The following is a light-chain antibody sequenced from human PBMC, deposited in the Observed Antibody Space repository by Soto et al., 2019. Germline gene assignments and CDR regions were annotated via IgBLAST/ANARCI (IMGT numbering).Light chain of an antibody. Sequence: DIVTTQSPVSLPVTTGEPASISCSSIQSLLHSNGYNYLDWYQQKPGQAPRLLIYGASSRATGIPDRFSGSGSGTDFTLTISRLEPEDFAVYYCQQYGSSLWKFGQGTKVDIK. CDR3: QQYGSSLWK. J-gene: IGKJ1*01. CDR2: GAS. V-gene: IGKV3-20*01. CDR1: QSLLHSNGYNY.